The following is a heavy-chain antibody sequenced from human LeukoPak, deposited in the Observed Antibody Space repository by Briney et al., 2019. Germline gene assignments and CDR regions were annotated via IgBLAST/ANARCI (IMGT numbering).Heavy chain of an antibody. CDR2: IYYSGST. CDR3: ARGYLGGYHLDAFDI. Sequence: SETLSLTCTVSGGSISSHYWSWIRQPPGKGLEWIGYIYYSGSTNYNPSLKSRVTISVDTSKNQFSLKLSSVTAADTAVYYCARGYLGGYHLDAFDIWGQGTMVTVSS. D-gene: IGHD3-22*01. V-gene: IGHV4-59*11. J-gene: IGHJ3*02. CDR1: GGSISSHY.